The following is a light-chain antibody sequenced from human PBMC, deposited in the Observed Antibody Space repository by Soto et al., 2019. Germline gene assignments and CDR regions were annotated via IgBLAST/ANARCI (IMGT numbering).Light chain of an antibody. CDR2: GAS. CDR1: QSVSSN. J-gene: IGKJ2*01. Sequence: EIVLPQSPATLSVSPGERATLSCRASQSVSSNLARYQQKPGQDPRLLIYGASTRATGIPARFSGSGSGTEFTLTITSLQSEDFAVYYCQQYNNWPPYTFGQGTKLEIK. CDR3: QQYNNWPPYT. V-gene: IGKV3-15*01.